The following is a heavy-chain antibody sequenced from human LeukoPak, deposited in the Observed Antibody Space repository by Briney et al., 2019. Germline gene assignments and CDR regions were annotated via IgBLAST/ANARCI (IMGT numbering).Heavy chain of an antibody. CDR2: ISGSGGST. D-gene: IGHD1-26*01. V-gene: IGHV3-23*01. Sequence: GGSLRLSCAASGFTFSSYAMSWVRQAPGKGLEWVSAISGSGGSTYYADSVKGRFTISRDNSKNTLYLQMNSLRGEDTAVYYCARGGSYLSAFDIWGQGTMVTVSS. CDR1: GFTFSSYA. J-gene: IGHJ3*02. CDR3: ARGGSYLSAFDI.